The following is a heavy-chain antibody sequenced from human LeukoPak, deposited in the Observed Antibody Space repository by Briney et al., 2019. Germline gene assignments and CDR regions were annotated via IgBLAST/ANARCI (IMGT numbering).Heavy chain of an antibody. Sequence: GGSLRLSCAASGFTFSSYEMNWVRQAPGKGLEWVAYIQYDGSNEQYADSVKGRFSISRDSSKNILYLQMNSLRAEDTAVHYCAKDRCSNGIGCYYYYMDVWGKGTTVTISS. CDR2: IQYDGSNE. CDR3: AKDRCSNGIGCYYYYMDV. CDR1: GFTFSSYE. V-gene: IGHV3-30*02. J-gene: IGHJ6*03. D-gene: IGHD2-8*01.